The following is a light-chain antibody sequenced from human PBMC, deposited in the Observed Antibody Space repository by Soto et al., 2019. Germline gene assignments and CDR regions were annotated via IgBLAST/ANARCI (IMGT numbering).Light chain of an antibody. J-gene: IGKJ2*01. CDR2: SAT. CDR3: QQYHAWPPHT. Sequence: VMTQFPATLSASPGERVALSCRPSQSVNNRLAWYQQRPGQAPRLLIYSATLRAAGVPDRFTGRGSGTEFTLIISSLQSEDYGVYYCQQYHAWPPHTFGQGTRVE. V-gene: IGKV3D-15*01. CDR1: QSVNNR.